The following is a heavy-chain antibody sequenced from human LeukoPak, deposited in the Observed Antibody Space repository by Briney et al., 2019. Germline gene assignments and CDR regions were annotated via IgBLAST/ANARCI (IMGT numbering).Heavy chain of an antibody. V-gene: IGHV3-23*01. Sequence: SGGSLRLSCAASGFTFSSYAMSWVRQAPGKGLEWVSAISGSGGSTYYADSVKGRFTISRDNSKNTLYLQMNSLRAEDTAVYYCAKDSLWFGELLAHFDYWGQGTLVTVSS. J-gene: IGHJ4*02. CDR3: AKDSLWFGELLAHFDY. CDR2: ISGSGGST. D-gene: IGHD3-10*01. CDR1: GFTFSSYA.